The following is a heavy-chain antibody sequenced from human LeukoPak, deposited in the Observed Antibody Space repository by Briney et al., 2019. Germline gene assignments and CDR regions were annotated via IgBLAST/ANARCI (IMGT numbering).Heavy chain of an antibody. J-gene: IGHJ3*02. Sequence: SETLSLTCTVSGGSISSYYWSWIRQPAGKGLEWIGRIYTSGSTNYNPSLKSRVTMSTDRSKNQISLRLSSVTAADTAIYYCARNRSNDYGEVPFDIWGQGTMVSVSS. CDR2: IYTSGST. V-gene: IGHV4-4*07. CDR3: ARNRSNDYGEVPFDI. D-gene: IGHD4-17*01. CDR1: GGSISSYY.